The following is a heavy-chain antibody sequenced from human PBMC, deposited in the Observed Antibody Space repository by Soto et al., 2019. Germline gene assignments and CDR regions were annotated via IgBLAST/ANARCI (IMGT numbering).Heavy chain of an antibody. J-gene: IGHJ4*02. V-gene: IGHV1-69*08. Sequence: QVQLVQSGAEVKKPGSSVKVSCKASGGTFSSYTISWVRQAPGQGLEWMGRIIPILGIANYAQKFQGRVTITADKSTTAAYMELSSLRSEDTAVYYCARDGEYYDFWSGYYGRWGQGSLVTVAS. CDR1: GGTFSSYT. D-gene: IGHD3-3*01. CDR3: ARDGEYYDFWSGYYGR. CDR2: IIPILGIA.